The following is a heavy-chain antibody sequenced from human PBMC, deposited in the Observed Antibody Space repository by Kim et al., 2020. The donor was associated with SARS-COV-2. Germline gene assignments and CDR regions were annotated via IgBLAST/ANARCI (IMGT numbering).Heavy chain of an antibody. D-gene: IGHD1-26*01. J-gene: IGHJ4*02. Sequence: GSTNYNTTFKSRVTMSLDTAKNQISLTLNSVTAADTAVYYCARGIASYVYWGQGTLVTVSS. CDR2: GST. CDR3: ARGIASYVY. V-gene: IGHV4-4*07.